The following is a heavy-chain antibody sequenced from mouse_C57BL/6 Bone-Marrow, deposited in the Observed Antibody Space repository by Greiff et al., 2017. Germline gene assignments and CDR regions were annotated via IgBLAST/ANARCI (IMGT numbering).Heavy chain of an antibody. CDR3: TSYYYGSVWYFDV. V-gene: IGHV14-1*01. D-gene: IGHD1-1*01. CDR1: GFNIKDYY. J-gene: IGHJ1*03. Sequence: EVHLVESGAELVRPGASVKLSCTASGFNIKDYYMHWVKQRPEQGLEWIGRIDPEDGDTEYAPKFQGKATMTADTSSNTAYLQLSSLTSEDTAVYYCTSYYYGSVWYFDVWGTGTTVTVSS. CDR2: IDPEDGDT.